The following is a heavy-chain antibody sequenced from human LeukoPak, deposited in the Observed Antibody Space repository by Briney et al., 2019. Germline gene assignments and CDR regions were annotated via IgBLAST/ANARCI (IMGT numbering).Heavy chain of an antibody. V-gene: IGHV3-23*01. J-gene: IGHJ4*02. CDR3: AKEVRSGGWPLHY. CDR2: IRGSGDIT. D-gene: IGHD2-15*01. Sequence: GGSLRLSCTASGFTFSSYAMSWVRQAPGKGLEWVSGIRGSGDITYYADSVKGRFTISRDNSKNTLYLQMNSLGAEDTAVYYCAKEVRSGGWPLHYWGQGTLVTVSS. CDR1: GFTFSSYA.